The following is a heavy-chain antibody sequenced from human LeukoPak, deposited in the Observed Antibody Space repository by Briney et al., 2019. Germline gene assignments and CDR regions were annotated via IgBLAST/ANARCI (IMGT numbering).Heavy chain of an antibody. Sequence: KCGESLKISCTASGYSFTNYWIGWVRQMPGKGLEWMGIIDPSDSETRYTPSFQGQVTISADKSLSTAYLQWNSLKASDTAMYYCARQTAMGRSGHYWGQGALVIVSS. V-gene: IGHV5-51*01. CDR3: ARQTAMGRSGHY. CDR1: GYSFTNYW. J-gene: IGHJ4*02. CDR2: IDPSDSET. D-gene: IGHD5-18*01.